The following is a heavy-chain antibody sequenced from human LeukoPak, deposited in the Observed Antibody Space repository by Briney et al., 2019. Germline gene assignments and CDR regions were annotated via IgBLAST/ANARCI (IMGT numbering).Heavy chain of an antibody. D-gene: IGHD1-1*01. V-gene: IGHV1-2*02. Sequence: GASVKVSCKASGYTFTAYYMHWVRQAPGQRLEWMGWINPNSGGTNYAQNFQDRVTMTRDTSISTAYMELSRLRSDDTAVYFCARVKYNNNWSWFDPWGQGTQVTVSS. CDR2: INPNSGGT. CDR3: ARVKYNNNWSWFDP. J-gene: IGHJ5*02. CDR1: GYTFTAYY.